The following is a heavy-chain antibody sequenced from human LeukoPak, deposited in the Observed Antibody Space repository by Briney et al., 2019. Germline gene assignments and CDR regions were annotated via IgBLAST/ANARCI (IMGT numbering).Heavy chain of an antibody. J-gene: IGHJ4*02. CDR3: ARGQSSLGSPYYFDY. Sequence: ASVKVSCKASGGTFTNYAISWVRQAPGQGLEWMGGIIPMYGRGNYAQKYQGRVTITADESTSTVYMELRSLTSEDTAVYYCARGQSSLGSPYYFDYWGQGTLVTVSS. CDR2: IIPMYGRG. V-gene: IGHV1-69*13. D-gene: IGHD3-16*01. CDR1: GGTFTNYA.